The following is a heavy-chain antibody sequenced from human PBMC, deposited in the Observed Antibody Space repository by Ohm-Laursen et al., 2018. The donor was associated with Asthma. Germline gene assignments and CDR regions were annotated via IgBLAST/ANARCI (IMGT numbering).Heavy chain of an antibody. J-gene: IGHJ6*02. Sequence: GSLRLSCAASGFTFSHYWMTWVRQAPGKGLEWVANIKQEGSEKYYVDSVKGRSTISRDNSKNSLYLQMNSLRTEDTALYYCAKGDYVWGSYRYFDYYGMDVWGQGTTVTVSS. D-gene: IGHD3-16*02. V-gene: IGHV3-7*05. CDR1: GFTFSHYW. CDR3: AKGDYVWGSYRYFDYYGMDV. CDR2: IKQEGSEK.